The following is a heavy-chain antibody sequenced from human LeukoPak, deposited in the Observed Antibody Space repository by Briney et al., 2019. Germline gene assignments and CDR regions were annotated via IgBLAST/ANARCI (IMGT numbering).Heavy chain of an antibody. CDR1: GGSFSGYY. Sequence: SETLSLTCAVYGGSFSGYYWSWIRQPPGKGLEWIGEINHSGSTNYNPSLKSRVTISVDTSRNQFSLKLSSVTAADTAVYYCARHDLVVTAIFDYWGQGTLVTVSS. D-gene: IGHD2-21*02. J-gene: IGHJ4*02. V-gene: IGHV4-34*01. CDR2: INHSGST. CDR3: ARHDLVVTAIFDY.